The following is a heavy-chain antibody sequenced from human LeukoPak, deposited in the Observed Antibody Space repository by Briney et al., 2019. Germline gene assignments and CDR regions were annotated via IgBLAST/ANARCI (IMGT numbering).Heavy chain of an antibody. Sequence: GGSLRLSCAASGFAFSSYEMNWVRQASGKGLEWVSYISSSGRNIYYADSVKGRFTISRDNAKNSLYLQMNGLRAEDTAVYYCARESGEGSGSADGFDIWGQGTMVTVSS. D-gene: IGHD3-10*01. CDR2: ISSSGRNI. CDR3: ARESGEGSGSADGFDI. J-gene: IGHJ3*02. CDR1: GFAFSSYE. V-gene: IGHV3-48*03.